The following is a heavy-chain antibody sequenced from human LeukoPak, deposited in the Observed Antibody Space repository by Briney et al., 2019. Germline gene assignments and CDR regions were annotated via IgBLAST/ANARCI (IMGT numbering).Heavy chain of an antibody. Sequence: SETLSLTCAVYGGSFSGYYWSWIRQPPGKGLEWIGETNHSGSTNYNPSLKSRVTISVDTSKNQFSLKLSSVTAADTAVYYCARKVYAASLDYWGQGTLVTVSS. D-gene: IGHD2-8*01. CDR3: ARKVYAASLDY. J-gene: IGHJ4*02. V-gene: IGHV4-34*01. CDR1: GGSFSGYY. CDR2: TNHSGST.